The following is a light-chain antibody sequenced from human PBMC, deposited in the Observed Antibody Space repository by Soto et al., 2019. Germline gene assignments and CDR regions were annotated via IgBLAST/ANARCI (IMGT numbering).Light chain of an antibody. V-gene: IGLV2-14*03. Sequence: QSALTQPASVSGSPGQSITISCTGTSSDVGGYNFVSWYQQHPGKAPKVMIYDVNNRPSGVSNRFSGSKSGNTASLTISGLQAEDEADYYCTSFTSNSTVVFGGGTKVTVL. CDR1: SSDVGGYNF. CDR3: TSFTSNSTVV. CDR2: DVN. J-gene: IGLJ2*01.